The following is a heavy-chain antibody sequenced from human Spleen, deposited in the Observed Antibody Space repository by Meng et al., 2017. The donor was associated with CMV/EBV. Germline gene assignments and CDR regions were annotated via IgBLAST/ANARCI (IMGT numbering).Heavy chain of an antibody. CDR2: ISWNGDNP. CDR3: ARDVDDWFDP. J-gene: IGHJ5*02. Sequence: GGSLRLSCASSGFAFDDCAMHWVRQAPGKGLEWVALISWNGDNPYYSDSVKGRFTISRDNAKNSLYLQMNSLRAEDTAVYYCARDVDDWFDPWGQGTLVTVSS. CDR1: GFAFDDCA. V-gene: IGHV3-43D*03.